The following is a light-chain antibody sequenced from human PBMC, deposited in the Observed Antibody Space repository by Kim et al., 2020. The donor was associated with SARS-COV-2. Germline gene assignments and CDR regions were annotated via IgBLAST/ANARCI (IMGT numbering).Light chain of an antibody. CDR1: SLRSYY. Sequence: SSELTQDPAVSVALGQTVRITCQGDSLRSYYASWYQQKPGQAPVLVIYGKNNRPSGIPDRFPGSSSGNTASLTITGAQAEDEADYYCNSRDSSGNHWVFGGGTQLTFL. CDR2: GKN. CDR3: NSRDSSGNHWV. J-gene: IGLJ3*02. V-gene: IGLV3-19*01.